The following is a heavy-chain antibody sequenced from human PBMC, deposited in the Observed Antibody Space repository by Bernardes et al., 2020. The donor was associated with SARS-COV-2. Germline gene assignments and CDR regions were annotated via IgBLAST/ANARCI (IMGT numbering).Heavy chain of an antibody. CDR1: GYTFTSYA. CDR3: ARDPGYSSSWYYYYYGMDV. V-gene: IGHV7-4-1*02. CDR2: INTNTGNP. J-gene: IGHJ6*02. D-gene: IGHD6-13*01. Sequence: ASVKVSCKASGYTFTSYAMNWVRQAPGQGLEWMGWINTNTGNPTYAQGFTGRFVLSLDTSVSTAYLQISSLKAEDTAVYYCARDPGYSSSWYYYYYGMDVWGQGTTVTVSS.